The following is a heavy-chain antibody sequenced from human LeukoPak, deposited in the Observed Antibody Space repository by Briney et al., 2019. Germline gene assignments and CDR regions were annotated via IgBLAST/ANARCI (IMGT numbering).Heavy chain of an antibody. CDR1: GGSISSYY. J-gene: IGHJ3*01. D-gene: IGHD3-3*01. CDR3: ARGIFGMVLNAFDL. V-gene: IGHV4-59*01. CDR2: ISYGGST. Sequence: PSETLSLTCTVSGGSISSYYWTWIRQPPGRGLEWVGYISYGGSTNYNPSLKSRVTISVDTSTNQFSLKLSSVTAADTAVYYCARGIFGMVLNAFDLWGRGTMVTVS.